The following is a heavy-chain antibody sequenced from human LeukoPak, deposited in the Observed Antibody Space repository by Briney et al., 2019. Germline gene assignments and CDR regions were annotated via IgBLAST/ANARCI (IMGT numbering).Heavy chain of an antibody. CDR2: ISAYTNNT. CDR3: AREAVSFVAVAKDGYFDF. V-gene: IGHV1-18*01. Sequence: GASVKVSCKASGYTFPHYGISWLRQAPGQGLEWMGWISAYTNNTNSAQKFQGRVTITRNTSISTAYMELSSLRSEDTAVYYCAREAVSFVAVAKDGYFDFWGQGTLVTVSS. J-gene: IGHJ4*02. D-gene: IGHD6-19*01. CDR1: GYTFPHYG.